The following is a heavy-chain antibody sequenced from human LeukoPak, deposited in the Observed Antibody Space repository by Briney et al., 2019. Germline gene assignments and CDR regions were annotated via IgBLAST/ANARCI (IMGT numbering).Heavy chain of an antibody. V-gene: IGHV1-3*03. Sequence: ASVKVSCKASGYTFTNYAVNWVRQAPGQRLEWMGWINAGNGNTKYSQEFQGRVTIIRDTSASTVYMELSSLRSEDMAVYYCARGIWSSHSVGYYFDFWGQGTLVTVS. D-gene: IGHD5/OR15-5a*01. CDR3: ARGIWSSHSVGYYFDF. CDR2: INAGNGNT. CDR1: GYTFTNYA. J-gene: IGHJ4*02.